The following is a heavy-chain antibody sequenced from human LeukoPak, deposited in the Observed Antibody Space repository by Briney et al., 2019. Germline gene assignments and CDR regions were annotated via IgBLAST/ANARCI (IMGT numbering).Heavy chain of an antibody. CDR1: GFTFRDYY. CDR2: LRSTGSAK. Sequence: PGGSLRLSCAVSGFTFRDYYMNWLRQDPGRALDWVSYLRSTGSAKYYADSVKGRFTISRDNAKNSVYLEMNSLRAEDTAVYYCASDSSGYFGPWGQGTLVTVSS. J-gene: IGHJ5*02. V-gene: IGHV3-11*01. CDR3: ASDSSGYFGP. D-gene: IGHD3-22*01.